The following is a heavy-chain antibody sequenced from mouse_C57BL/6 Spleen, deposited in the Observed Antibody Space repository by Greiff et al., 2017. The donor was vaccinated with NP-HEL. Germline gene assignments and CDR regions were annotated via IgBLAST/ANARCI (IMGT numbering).Heavy chain of an antibody. V-gene: IGHV5-15*01. CDR2: ISNLAYSI. J-gene: IGHJ2*01. CDR3: ARRVYDGYSSGYFDY. CDR1: GFTFSDYG. D-gene: IGHD2-3*01. Sequence: EVKLVESGGGLVQPGGSLKLSCAASGFTFSDYGMAWVRQAPRKGPEWVAFISNLAYSIYYADTVTGRFTISRENAKNTLYLEMSSLRSEDTAMYYCARRVYDGYSSGYFDYWGQGTTLTVSS.